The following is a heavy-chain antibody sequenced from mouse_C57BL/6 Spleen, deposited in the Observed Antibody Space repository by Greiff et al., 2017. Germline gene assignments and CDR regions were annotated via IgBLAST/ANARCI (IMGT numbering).Heavy chain of an antibody. D-gene: IGHD3-1*01. Sequence: EVKVVESGGGLVQPGGSLTLSCAASGFTFSDYYMYWVRQTPEKRLEWVAYISNGGGSTYYPDTVKGRFTISRDKAKNTLYLQMSRLKSEDTAMYYCARHQLGNYYAMDYWGKGTSVTVSS. CDR1: GFTFSDYY. CDR3: ARHQLGNYYAMDY. V-gene: IGHV5-12*01. CDR2: ISNGGGST. J-gene: IGHJ4*01.